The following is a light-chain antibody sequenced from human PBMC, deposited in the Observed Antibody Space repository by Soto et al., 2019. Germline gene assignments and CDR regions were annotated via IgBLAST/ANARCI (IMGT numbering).Light chain of an antibody. J-gene: IGKJ2*01. CDR2: AAS. CDR3: QQSYSTLYT. Sequence: DIQMTQSPSSLSASVGDRVTITCRASQSISSYLNWYQQKPGKAPKLLIYAASSLQSVVPSRFIGSGSGTDFTLTISSLQPEDFATYYCQQSYSTLYTFGQGTKLEIK. V-gene: IGKV1-39*01. CDR1: QSISSY.